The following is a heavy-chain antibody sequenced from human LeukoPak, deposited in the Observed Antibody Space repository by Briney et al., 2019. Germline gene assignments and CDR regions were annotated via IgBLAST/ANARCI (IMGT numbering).Heavy chain of an antibody. CDR3: ARYSGSYYLDF. CDR2: INPSGGST. V-gene: IGHV1-46*01. CDR1: GYTFTSYF. J-gene: IGHJ4*02. Sequence: ASVKVSCKASGYTFTSYFMHWVRQAPGQGLEWMGIINPSGGSTSYAQKFQGRVTMTRDTSTSTVYMELSSLRSEDTAVYYCARYSGSYYLDFWGQGTLVTVSS. D-gene: IGHD1-26*01.